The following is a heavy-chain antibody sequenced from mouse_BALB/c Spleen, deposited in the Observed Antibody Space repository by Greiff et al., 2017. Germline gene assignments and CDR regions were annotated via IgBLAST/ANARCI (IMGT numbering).Heavy chain of an antibody. CDR1: GFTFSSYA. D-gene: IGHD2-2*01. J-gene: IGHJ2*01. CDR2: ISSGGST. CDR3: AREGLWLRLFDY. V-gene: IGHV5-6-5*01. Sequence: EVKLVESGGGLVKPGGSLKLSCAASGFTFSSYAMSWVRQTPEKRLEWVASISSGGSTYYPDSVKGRFTISRDNARNILYLQMSSLRSEDTAMYYCAREGLWLRLFDYWGQGTTLTVSS.